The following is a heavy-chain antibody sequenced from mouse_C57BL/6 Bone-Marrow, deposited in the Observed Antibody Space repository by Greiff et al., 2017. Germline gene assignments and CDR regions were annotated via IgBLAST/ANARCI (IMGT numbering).Heavy chain of an antibody. CDR3: ARIDY. J-gene: IGHJ2*01. Sequence: EVQLQQSGPELVKPGASAKISCKASGYSFTGYYMNWVKQSPEKSLEWIGEINPSTGGTTYNQKFKAKATLTVDKSSSTAYMQLKSLTSEDSAVYYCARIDYWGQGTTLTVSS. CDR2: INPSTGGT. CDR1: GYSFTGYY. V-gene: IGHV1-42*01.